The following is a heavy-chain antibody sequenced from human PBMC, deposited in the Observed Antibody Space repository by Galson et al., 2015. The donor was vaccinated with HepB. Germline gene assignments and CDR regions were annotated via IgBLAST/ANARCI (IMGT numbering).Heavy chain of an antibody. D-gene: IGHD2-8*01. CDR3: VRGPPRVAMDYYYYGMDV. CDR2: ISYDGSKK. J-gene: IGHJ6*01. Sequence: SLRLSCAASEFTFSNYAFHWVRQAPGKALEWVAHISYDGSKKSYGDFVKGRFTISRDDSKNTVYLQMNSLRVEDSSLYYCVRGPPRVAMDYYYYGMDVWGPGTTVTVSS. CDR1: EFTFSNYA. V-gene: IGHV3-30*03.